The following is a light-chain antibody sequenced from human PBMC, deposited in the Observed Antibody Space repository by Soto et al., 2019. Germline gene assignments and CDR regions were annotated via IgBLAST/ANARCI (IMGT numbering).Light chain of an antibody. Sequence: EIVLTQSPGTLSLSPGERVTLSCRASQSVSSSYLAWYQQKPGQAPRLLIYGASSRATGIPDTFSGSGSGTDFTLTISRLEPEDFAVYYCQQYGSSPPTFGQGTKVEIK. CDR2: GAS. CDR3: QQYGSSPPT. CDR1: QSVSSSY. J-gene: IGKJ1*01. V-gene: IGKV3-20*01.